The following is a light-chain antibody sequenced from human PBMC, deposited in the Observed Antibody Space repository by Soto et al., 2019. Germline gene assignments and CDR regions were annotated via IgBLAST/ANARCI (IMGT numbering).Light chain of an antibody. J-gene: IGKJ3*01. CDR3: QQYNNWPIT. V-gene: IGKV3-15*01. CDR1: QRVSSN. Sequence: EIVMTQSPATLSVSPGERATLSCRASQRVSSNLAWYQQKPGQAPRLLIYGASTRATGIPARFSGSGSGTEFTRTISSLQSEDFAVYYGQQYNNWPITFGPGTKVDIK. CDR2: GAS.